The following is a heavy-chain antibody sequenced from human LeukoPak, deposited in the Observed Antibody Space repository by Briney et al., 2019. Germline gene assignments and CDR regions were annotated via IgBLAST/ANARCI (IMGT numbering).Heavy chain of an antibody. CDR2: ITYSGST. Sequence: PPGGSLRLSCAASGFNFDDYAMHWVRQAPGKGLVWVSLITYSGSTYYAGSVKGRFTISRDNTKNSLYLQMNSLRPEDTALYYCAKDTEDGYNFPVGYFDYWGQGTLVTVSS. CDR1: GFNFDDYA. CDR3: AKDTEDGYNFPVGYFDY. V-gene: IGHV3-43D*03. J-gene: IGHJ4*02. D-gene: IGHD5-24*01.